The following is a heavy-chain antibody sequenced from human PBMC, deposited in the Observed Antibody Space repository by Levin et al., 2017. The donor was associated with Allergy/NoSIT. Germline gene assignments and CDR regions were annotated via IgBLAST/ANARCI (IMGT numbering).Heavy chain of an antibody. CDR1: GFTFSSYG. J-gene: IGHJ4*02. CDR3: AKVRWELGPIDY. Sequence: GESLKISCAAPGFTFSSYGMHWVRQAPGKGLEWVAVISHDGSNKYYADSLKGRFSISRDNSKNTLYLQMNSLRDEDTAVYYCAKVRWELGPIDYWGQGTPVTVSS. D-gene: IGHD3-10*01. CDR2: ISHDGSNK. V-gene: IGHV3-30*18.